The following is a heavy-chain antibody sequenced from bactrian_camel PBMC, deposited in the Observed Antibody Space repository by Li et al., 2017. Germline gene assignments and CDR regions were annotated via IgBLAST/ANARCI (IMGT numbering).Heavy chain of an antibody. V-gene: IGHV3-3*01. J-gene: IGHJ4*01. CDR1: AATFRVCSDYC. CDR3: AADDSYYSDYDDQVKLCCASSGGYNY. CDR2: IVLSGGPT. Sequence: HVQLVESGGGSVQPGESLRLSCAVSAATFRVCSDYCMGWFRQVAGTAREGVAVIVLSGGPTYYSDSVKGRFTISKDNAKNTLYLQMNSLKPEDTAMYYCAADDSYYSDYDDQVKLCCASSGGYNYWGQGTQVTVS. D-gene: IGHD4*01.